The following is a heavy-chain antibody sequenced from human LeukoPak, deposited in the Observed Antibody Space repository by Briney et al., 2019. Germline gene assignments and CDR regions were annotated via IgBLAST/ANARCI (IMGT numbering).Heavy chain of an antibody. D-gene: IGHD4-17*01. Sequence: SETLSLTCTVSGYSISSGYYWGWIRQPPGKGLEWIGSIYHSGSTYYNPSLKSRVTISVDMSKNQFSLKLSSVTAADTAVYYCARDDYGDTQYYFDYWGQGTLVTVSS. J-gene: IGHJ4*02. V-gene: IGHV4-38-2*02. CDR3: ARDDYGDTQYYFDY. CDR1: GYSISSGYY. CDR2: IYHSGST.